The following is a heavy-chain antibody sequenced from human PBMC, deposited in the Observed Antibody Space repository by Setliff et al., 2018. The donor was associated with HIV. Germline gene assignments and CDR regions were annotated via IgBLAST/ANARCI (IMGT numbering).Heavy chain of an antibody. Sequence: GGSLRLSCAASGFTLSNYWMHWVRQAPGKGLEWISSINSGSNYIYYTDSVKGRFIISRDNAKKSLFLQMSSLRAEDTAVYYCVRALSGGYCSGGNCFPFDFWGQGTLVTVSS. CDR2: INSGSNYI. D-gene: IGHD2-15*01. CDR1: GFTLSNYW. J-gene: IGHJ4*02. CDR3: VRALSGGYCSGGNCFPFDF. V-gene: IGHV3-21*01.